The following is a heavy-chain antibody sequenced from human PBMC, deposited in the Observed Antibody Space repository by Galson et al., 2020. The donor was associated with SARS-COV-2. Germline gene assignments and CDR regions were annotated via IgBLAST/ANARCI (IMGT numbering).Heavy chain of an antibody. J-gene: IGHJ4*02. CDR2: INYSGST. Sequence: SETLSLTCTVSGGSIGDSNWCWIRQPPGKGLEWIGFINYSGSTNYNPSLKSRVTISVDTSKNQFSLKLSSVTAADTAVYYCARHSLLGSFDLWGQGTLVTVSS. V-gene: IGHV4-59*08. CDR1: GGSIGDSN. CDR3: ARHSLLGSFDL.